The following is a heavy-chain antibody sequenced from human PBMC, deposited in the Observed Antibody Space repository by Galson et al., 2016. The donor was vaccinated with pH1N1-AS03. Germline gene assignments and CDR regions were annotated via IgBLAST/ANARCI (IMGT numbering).Heavy chain of an antibody. CDR3: TTVAGTYYNGAY. J-gene: IGHJ4*02. D-gene: IGHD3-10*01. CDR2: YGGSDENT. CDR1: RFIFSSYQ. Sequence: SLRLSCAASRFIFSSYQMSWVRQAPGKGLEWVSTYGGSDENTYYADSVEGRFTISKDNSKNTLYLQMNTLRAEDTALYYCTTVAGTYYNGAYWGQGTLVTVSS. V-gene: IGHV3-23*01.